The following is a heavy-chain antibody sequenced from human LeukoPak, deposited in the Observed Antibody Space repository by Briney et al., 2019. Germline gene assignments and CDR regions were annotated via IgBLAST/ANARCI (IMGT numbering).Heavy chain of an antibody. J-gene: IGHJ4*02. CDR3: AREVRGGSCCMIDY. CDR2: IYYSGST. Sequence: SETLSLTCTVSGYSISSGYYWGWIRQPPGKGLEWIGSIYYSGSTYYNPSLKSRVTISVDTSKNQFSLKLSSVTAADTAVYYCAREVRGGSCCMIDYWGQGTLVTVSS. CDR1: GYSISSGYY. V-gene: IGHV4-38-2*02. D-gene: IGHD2-15*01.